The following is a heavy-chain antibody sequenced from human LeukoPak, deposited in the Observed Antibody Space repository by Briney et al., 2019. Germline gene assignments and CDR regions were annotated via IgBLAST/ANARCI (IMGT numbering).Heavy chain of an antibody. J-gene: IGHJ3*02. CDR2: IYNSGST. CDR3: ARSAIDAFDI. CDR1: GGSISSYY. V-gene: IGHV4-59*08. D-gene: IGHD6-25*01. Sequence: PSETLSHTCTVSGGSISSYYWSWIRQPPGKGLECIGYIYNSGSTNYNPSLKSRVSISVDTSKNQFSLKLSSVTAADTAVYYCARSAIDAFDIWGQGTMVTVSS.